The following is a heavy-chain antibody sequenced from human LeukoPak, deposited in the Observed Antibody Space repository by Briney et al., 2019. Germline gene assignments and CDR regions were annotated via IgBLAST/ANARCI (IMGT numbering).Heavy chain of an antibody. J-gene: IGHJ4*02. CDR3: ANTYGSGRD. CDR2: IYHSGST. Sequence: SETLSLTCAVSGYSISSGYCWGWIRQPPGKGLEWIGSIYHSGSTYYNPSLKSRVTISVDTSKDQFSLKLSSVTAADTAVYYCANTYGSGRDWGQGTLVTVSS. V-gene: IGHV4-38-2*01. D-gene: IGHD3-10*01. CDR1: GYSISSGYC.